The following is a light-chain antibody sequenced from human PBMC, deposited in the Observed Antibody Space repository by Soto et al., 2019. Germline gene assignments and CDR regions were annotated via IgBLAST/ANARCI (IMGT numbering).Light chain of an antibody. J-gene: IGLJ3*02. V-gene: IGLV1-44*01. CDR3: AAWDDSLNGWV. Sequence: QAVVTQPPSAYGTPVQRVTISCSGSSSNIGSNTVNWYQQLPGTAPKLLIYSNNQRPSGVPDRFSGSKSGTSASLAISGLQSEDEADYYCAAWDDSLNGWVFGGGTKLTVL. CDR1: SSNIGSNT. CDR2: SNN.